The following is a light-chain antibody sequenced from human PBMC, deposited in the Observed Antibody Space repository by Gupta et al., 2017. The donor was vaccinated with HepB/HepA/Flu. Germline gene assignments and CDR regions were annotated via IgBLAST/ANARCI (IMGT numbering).Light chain of an antibody. Sequence: QTVVTQEPSFSVSPGGTVTLPCGLSSGSVSTSYYPSWYQQTPGQAPRTLIHSTNSRSSGVPDRFSGSILGNKAALTITGAQADDESDYYCVLFMGSGIWVSGGGTKLTVL. J-gene: IGLJ3*02. CDR3: VLFMGSGIWV. V-gene: IGLV8-61*01. CDR1: SGSVSTSYY. CDR2: STN.